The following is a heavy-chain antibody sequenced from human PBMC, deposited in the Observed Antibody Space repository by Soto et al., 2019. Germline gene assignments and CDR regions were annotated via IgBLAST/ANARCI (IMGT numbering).Heavy chain of an antibody. J-gene: IGHJ5*02. V-gene: IGHV4-59*08. CDR2: IYSSGVT. D-gene: IGHD2-8*02. CDR3: ARTPIGYCSGGTCSNWFDP. Sequence: SETLSLTCTVSGASISSYYWTWIRQPPGKGLERIGYIYSSGVTKYNPSLGSRVSMSVDPSKNQVSLRLTSVTATDTAVYYCARTPIGYCSGGTCSNWFDPWGQGTLVTVSS. CDR1: GASISSYY.